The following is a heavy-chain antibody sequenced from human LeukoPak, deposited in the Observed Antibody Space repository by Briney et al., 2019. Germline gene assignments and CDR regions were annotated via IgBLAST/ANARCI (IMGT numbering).Heavy chain of an antibody. V-gene: IGHV3-23*01. CDR3: ARESPYDYVWGSYGVDY. Sequence: PGGSLRLSCAASGFTFSSYAMSWVRQAPGKGLEWVSAISGSGGSTYYADSVKGRFTISRDNSKNSLYLQMNSLRAEDTAVYYCARESPYDYVWGSYGVDYWGQGTLVTVSS. J-gene: IGHJ4*02. CDR1: GFTFSSYA. CDR2: ISGSGGST. D-gene: IGHD3-16*01.